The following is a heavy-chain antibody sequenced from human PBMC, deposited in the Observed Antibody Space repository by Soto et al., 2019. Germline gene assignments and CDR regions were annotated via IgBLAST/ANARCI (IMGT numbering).Heavy chain of an antibody. V-gene: IGHV3-72*01. J-gene: IGHJ4*02. CDR1: GFTFTDHY. CDR3: ARLMGTSFDF. Sequence: GGSLRLSCAASGFTFTDHYMDWVRQAPGKGLEWVGRARNKVNSYIIAYAASVKGRFIISRDDSKNSLYLQMNSLKTEDTAVYFCARLMGTSFDFWGQGTLVTVSS. D-gene: IGHD2-8*01. CDR2: ARNKVNSYII.